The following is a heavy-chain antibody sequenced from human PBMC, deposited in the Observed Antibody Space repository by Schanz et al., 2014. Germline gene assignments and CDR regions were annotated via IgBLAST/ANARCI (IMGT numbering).Heavy chain of an antibody. Sequence: EVQLVESGGGVVRPGGSLRLSCAASGFTFSSYAMSWVRQAPGKGLEWVSYISGSSRTIYYADSVKGRFTISRDNSKNTLYLQMNSLRAEDTAVYYCAKDAPYPFDLWGRGTLITVSS. CDR1: GFTFSSYA. CDR2: ISGSSRTI. V-gene: IGHV3-23*04. J-gene: IGHJ2*01. CDR3: AKDAPYPFDL.